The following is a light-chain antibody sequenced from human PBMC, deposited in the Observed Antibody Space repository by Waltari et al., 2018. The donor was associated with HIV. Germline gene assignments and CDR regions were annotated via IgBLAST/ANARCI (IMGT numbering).Light chain of an antibody. J-gene: IGLJ3*02. CDR3: AAWDDSLNGPV. V-gene: IGLV1-44*01. Sequence: QSVLTQPPSASGTPGQRVTISCSGSSSNIGSNTVNWYQQLPGTAPKLLIYSNKHRPSGVPDRFSGSKPGASASLAISGLQSEDEADYYCAAWDDSLNGPVFGGGTKLTVL. CDR1: SSNIGSNT. CDR2: SNK.